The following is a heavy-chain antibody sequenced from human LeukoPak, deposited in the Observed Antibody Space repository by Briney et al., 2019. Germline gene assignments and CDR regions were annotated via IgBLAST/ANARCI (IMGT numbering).Heavy chain of an antibody. Sequence: PGGSLRLSCAASGFTFSSYTMNWVRQAPGKGLEWVSSISSSSSYIYHADSVKGQFTISRDNAKNSLYLQMNSLRAEDTGVYYCARDLQQLALWGQGTLVTVSS. V-gene: IGHV3-21*01. CDR1: GFTFSSYT. CDR3: ARDLQQLAL. CDR2: ISSSSSYI. J-gene: IGHJ4*02. D-gene: IGHD6-13*01.